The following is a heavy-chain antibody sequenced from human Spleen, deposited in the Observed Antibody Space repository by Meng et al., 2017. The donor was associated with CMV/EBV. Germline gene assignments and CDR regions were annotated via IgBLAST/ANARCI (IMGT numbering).Heavy chain of an antibody. CDR1: GYTFTSYD. CDR2: ISPSSGRT. CDR3: LTDGA. Sequence: ASVKVSCKASGYTFTSYDISWVRQAPGQGLEWMGIISPSSGRTTYAKRLQGRVTMTRDTSISTAYMELSRLRSDDTAVYYCLTDGALGQGTLVTVSS. V-gene: IGHV1-2*02. D-gene: IGHD2-21*02. J-gene: IGHJ5*02.